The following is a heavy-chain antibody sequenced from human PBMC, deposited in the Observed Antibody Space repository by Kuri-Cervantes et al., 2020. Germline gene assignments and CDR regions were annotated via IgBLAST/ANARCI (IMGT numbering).Heavy chain of an antibody. CDR2: INPNSGGT. CDR1: GYTFTGYY. J-gene: IGHJ3*02. CDR3: ARQIVVDAFDI. V-gene: IGHV1-2*02. D-gene: IGHD3-22*01. Sequence: GESLKISCKGSGYTFTGYYMHWVRQAPGQGLAWMGWINPNSGGTNYAQKFQGRVTMTRDTSISTAYMELSRLRSDDTAVYYCARQIVVDAFDIWGQGTMVTVSS.